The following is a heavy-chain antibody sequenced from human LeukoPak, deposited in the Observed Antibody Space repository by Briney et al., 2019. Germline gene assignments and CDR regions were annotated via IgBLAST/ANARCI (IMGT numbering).Heavy chain of an antibody. J-gene: IGHJ4*02. Sequence: GESLRLSCAASGFTFSNYAMNWVRQAPGKGLEWVSNISGSGGSTYYADSVKGRFTVSRDNSKNTLFLQMNSLRAVGTAVYYCAKAENYFGSGSYPFDYWGQGTLVTVSS. V-gene: IGHV3-23*01. CDR1: GFTFSNYA. CDR3: AKAENYFGSGSYPFDY. CDR2: ISGSGGST. D-gene: IGHD3-10*01.